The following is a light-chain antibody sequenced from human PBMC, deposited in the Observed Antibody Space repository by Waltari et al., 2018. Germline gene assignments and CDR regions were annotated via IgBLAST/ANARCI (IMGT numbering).Light chain of an antibody. CDR2: KDT. V-gene: IGLV3-25*03. CDR3: QSIDVDALT. CDR1: VLPKHN. Sequence: SFELTQPPSVSVSPGQTATITCSGDVLPKHNVFWYQQKPGQAPLLLIYKDTERPSGIPERFSGSTSGTGTTVTLTIGGVQAEDEADYYCQSIDVDALTFGGGTKLTVL. J-gene: IGLJ2*01.